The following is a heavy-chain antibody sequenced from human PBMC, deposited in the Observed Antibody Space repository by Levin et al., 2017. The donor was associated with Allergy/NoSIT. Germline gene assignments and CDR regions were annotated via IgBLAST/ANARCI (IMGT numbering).Heavy chain of an antibody. Sequence: SCAASGFTFDDYAMHWVRQAPGKGLEWVSGISWNSGSIGYADSVKGRFTISRDNAKNSLYLQMNSLRAEDTALYYCAKDMRRVVTPGIDYWGQGTLVTVSS. V-gene: IGHV3-9*01. D-gene: IGHD4-23*01. CDR1: GFTFDDYA. J-gene: IGHJ4*02. CDR2: ISWNSGSI. CDR3: AKDMRRVVTPGIDY.